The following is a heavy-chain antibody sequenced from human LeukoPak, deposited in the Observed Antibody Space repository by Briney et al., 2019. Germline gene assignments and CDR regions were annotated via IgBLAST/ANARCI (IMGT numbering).Heavy chain of an antibody. CDR1: GGSISSYY. V-gene: IGHV4-59*01. CDR3: ARDRAFRV. Sequence: SETLSLTCTVSGGSISSYYWSWIRQPPGKGLEWIGYLYYSGSANYNPSLKSRVTISVDTSKNQFSLKLNSVTAADTAVYYCARDRAFRVWGQGTTVTVSS. CDR2: LYYSGSA. J-gene: IGHJ6*02.